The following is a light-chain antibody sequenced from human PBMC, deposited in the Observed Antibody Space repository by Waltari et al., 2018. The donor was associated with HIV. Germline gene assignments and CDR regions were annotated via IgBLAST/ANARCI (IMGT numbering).Light chain of an antibody. J-gene: IGLJ3*02. CDR3: SSYAGSSTWV. CDR2: EVS. V-gene: IGLV2-8*01. Sequence: QSALTQPPSASGSPGQSVTISCPGISSDAGDDNYVSWYQQSPGKAPKSIIYEVSKRPSGVPDRFSASKSGNTASLSVSGLQADDEAHYYCSSYAGSSTWVFGGGTKVTVL. CDR1: SSDAGDDNY.